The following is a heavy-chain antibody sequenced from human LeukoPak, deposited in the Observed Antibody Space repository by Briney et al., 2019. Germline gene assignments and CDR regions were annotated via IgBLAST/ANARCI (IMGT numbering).Heavy chain of an antibody. J-gene: IGHJ4*02. CDR1: GYTFTSYD. V-gene: IGHV1-8*03. CDR2: MNPNSGNT. D-gene: IGHD1-26*01. CDR3: ARDPHMAGSYYQFDY. Sequence: GASVKVSCKASGYTFTSYDINWVRQATGQGLEWMGWMNPNSGNTGYAQKFQGRVTITRNTSISTAFMELSSLRSEDTAVYYCARDPHMAGSYYQFDYWGQGTLVTVSS.